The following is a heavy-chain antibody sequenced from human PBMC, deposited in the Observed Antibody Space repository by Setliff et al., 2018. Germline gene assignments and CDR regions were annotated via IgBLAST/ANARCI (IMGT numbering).Heavy chain of an antibody. D-gene: IGHD3-22*01. CDR2: INPNSGGT. CDR1: GYTFTGYY. J-gene: IGHJ3*02. CDR3: ARDSRYFYDSSGPGASDI. Sequence: ASVKVSCKASGYTFTGYYIHWVRQAPGQGLEYMGWINPNSGGTNYAQKFQGRVTMTRDTSISTAYMELSRLRSDDTAVYYCARDSRYFYDSSGPGASDIWGQGTMVTVSS. V-gene: IGHV1-2*02.